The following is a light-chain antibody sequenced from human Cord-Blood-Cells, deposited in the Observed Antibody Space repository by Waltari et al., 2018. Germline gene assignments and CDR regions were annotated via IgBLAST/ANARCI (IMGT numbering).Light chain of an antibody. CDR1: SSDVGGYNY. Sequence: QSALTQPASVSGSPGQSITISCTGTSSDVGGYNYVSWYQQHPGKAPKLMNYDVSNRPSGVSNRCAGAKSGNTASRTISGLQAEDEADYYCSSYTSSSTRGFGGGAKLTVL. V-gene: IGLV2-14*03. CDR2: DVS. J-gene: IGLJ3*02. CDR3: SSYTSSSTRG.